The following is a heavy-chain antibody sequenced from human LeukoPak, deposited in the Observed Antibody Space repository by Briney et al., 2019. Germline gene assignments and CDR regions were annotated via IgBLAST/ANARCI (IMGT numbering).Heavy chain of an antibody. CDR3: GRQGYTATHYFLDY. V-gene: IGHV4-4*07. J-gene: IGHJ4*02. D-gene: IGHD1-26*01. CDR1: SGSISSYY. Sequence: SETLSLTCTVSSGSISSYYWGWVRQPPGKGLEWIGRIYTTGTTHYNPSLKSRVTMSIDTSTNQFSLNLRSMTAADTAVYFCGRQGYTATHYFLDYWSQGTLVAVS. CDR2: IYTTGTT.